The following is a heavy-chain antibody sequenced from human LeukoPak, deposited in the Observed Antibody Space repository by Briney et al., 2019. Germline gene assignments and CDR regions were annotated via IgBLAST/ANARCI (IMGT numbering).Heavy chain of an antibody. CDR1: GFTFSSYA. CDR2: ISYDGSNK. V-gene: IGHV3-30*04. CDR3: ARALPPQYYYDSSGYYRAFDI. D-gene: IGHD3-22*01. Sequence: GGSLRLSCAASGFTFSSYAMHWVRQAPGKGLEWVAVISYDGSNKYYADSVKGRFTISRDNSKNTLYLQMNSLRAEDTAVYYCARALPPQYYYDSSGYYRAFDIWGQGTMVTVSS. J-gene: IGHJ3*02.